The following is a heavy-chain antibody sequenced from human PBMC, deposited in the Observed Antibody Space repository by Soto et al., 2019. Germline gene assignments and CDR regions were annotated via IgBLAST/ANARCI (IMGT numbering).Heavy chain of an antibody. CDR1: GFTFSSYW. CDR2: INSDGSST. V-gene: IGHV3-74*01. D-gene: IGHD6-13*01. CDR3: AVNRGAAFHDAFDI. J-gene: IGHJ3*02. Sequence: EVQLVESGGGLVQPGGSLRLSCAASGFTFSSYWMHWVRQAPGKGLVWVSRINSDGSSTSYADSVKGRFTISRDNAKNTLYLQMNSLSAEDTAVYYCAVNRGAAFHDAFDIWGQGTMVTVSS.